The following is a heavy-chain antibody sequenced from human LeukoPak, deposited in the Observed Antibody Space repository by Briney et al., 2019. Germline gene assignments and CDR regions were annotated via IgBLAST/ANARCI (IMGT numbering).Heavy chain of an antibody. J-gene: IGHJ4*02. D-gene: IGHD2-15*01. V-gene: IGHV4-59*08. CDR2: IYYSGST. CDR1: GGSISSYY. Sequence: SETLSLTCTVSGGSISSYYWSWIRQPPGKGLEWIGYIYYSGSTNYNPSLKSRVTISVDTSKNQFSLKLSSVTAADTAVYYCARSQGSAYCSGGSCYYQSWYFDYWGQGTLVTVSS. CDR3: ARSQGSAYCSGGSCYYQSWYFDY.